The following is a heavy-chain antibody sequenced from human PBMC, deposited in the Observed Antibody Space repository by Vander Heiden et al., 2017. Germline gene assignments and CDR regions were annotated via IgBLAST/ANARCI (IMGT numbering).Heavy chain of an antibody. CDR3: ARGRRLHYYGSNWFDP. CDR1: GGSFSGYY. J-gene: IGHJ5*02. CDR2: ITHRGST. V-gene: IGHV4-34*01. Sequence: QVQLQQWGAGLLKPSETLFLTCGVFGGSFSGYYWSWIRQPPGKGLEWIGEITHRGSTDYNPSLKSRVTISVDTSKDQFSLRVASVTAADTAVYYCARGRRLHYYGSNWFDPWGQGTLVTVFS. D-gene: IGHD3-10*01.